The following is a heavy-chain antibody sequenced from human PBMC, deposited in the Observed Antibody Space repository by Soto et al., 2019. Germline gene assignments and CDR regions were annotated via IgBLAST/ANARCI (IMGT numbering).Heavy chain of an antibody. CDR3: ARPGTDNAFDI. CDR1: GYRVTSYW. Sequence: GAALKISCKGSGYRVTSYWIGWVRQMPGKGLEWMGIIYPGDSDTRYSPSLQGQVTISADKSISTAYLQWSSLKASDTAMYYCARPGTDNAFDIWGQGTMVTVSS. CDR2: IYPGDSDT. V-gene: IGHV5-51*01. J-gene: IGHJ3*02. D-gene: IGHD1-1*01.